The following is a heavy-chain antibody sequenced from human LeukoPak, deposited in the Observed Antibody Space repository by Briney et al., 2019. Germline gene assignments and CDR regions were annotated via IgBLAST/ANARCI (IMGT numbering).Heavy chain of an antibody. CDR2: INHSGST. D-gene: IGHD3-22*01. Sequence: SETLSLTCTVSGGSISSYYWSWIRQPPGKGLEWIGEINHSGSTNYNPSLKSRVTISVDTSKNQFSLKLSSVTAADTAVYYCARSWRGITMIVVGPSFDYWGQGTLVTVSS. CDR1: GGSISSYY. CDR3: ARSWRGITMIVVGPSFDY. V-gene: IGHV4-34*01. J-gene: IGHJ4*02.